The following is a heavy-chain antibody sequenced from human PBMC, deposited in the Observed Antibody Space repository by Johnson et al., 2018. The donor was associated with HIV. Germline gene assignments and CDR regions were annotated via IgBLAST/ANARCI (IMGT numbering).Heavy chain of an antibody. CDR1: GFSFGTYA. Sequence: QVQLVESGGGVVQPGRSLRLSCAASGFSFGTYAMHWVRQAPGKGLEWVAVISHDGYNEDYGDSVKGRFTISRDNAKNSLYLQMNSLRAEDTAVYYCAREALDAFDIWGQGTMVTVSS. J-gene: IGHJ3*02. CDR2: ISHDGYNE. CDR3: AREALDAFDI. V-gene: IGHV3-30*03.